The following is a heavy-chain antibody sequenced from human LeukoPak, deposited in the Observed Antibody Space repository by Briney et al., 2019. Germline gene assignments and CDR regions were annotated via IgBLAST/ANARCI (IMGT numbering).Heavy chain of an antibody. J-gene: IGHJ6*03. CDR1: GGSFSGYY. CDR2: INHSGST. CDR3: ARGDYYGSGSYFGYYYYMDV. V-gene: IGHV4-34*01. Sequence: SETLSLTCAVYGGSFSGYYWSWIRQPPGKGLEWIGEINHSGSTNYNPSLKSRVTISVDTSKNQFSLKLSSVTAADTAVYYCARGDYYGSGSYFGYYYYMDVRGKGTTVTVSS. D-gene: IGHD3-10*01.